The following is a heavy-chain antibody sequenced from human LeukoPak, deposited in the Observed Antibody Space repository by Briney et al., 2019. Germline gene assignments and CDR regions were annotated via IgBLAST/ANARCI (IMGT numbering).Heavy chain of an antibody. J-gene: IGHJ4*02. V-gene: IGHV6-1*01. D-gene: IGHD6-13*01. CDR1: GDSVSSLNGA. CDR2: TYYRSKWYS. Sequence: SQTLSLTCAISGDSVSSLNGAWNWIRQSPSRGLEWLGRTYYRSKWYSDYAPSMRGRISINADTSKNQFSLQLNSVTPEDTAVYYCARDLGNTGGYTFEYWGQGTLVTVSS. CDR3: ARDLGNTGGYTFEY.